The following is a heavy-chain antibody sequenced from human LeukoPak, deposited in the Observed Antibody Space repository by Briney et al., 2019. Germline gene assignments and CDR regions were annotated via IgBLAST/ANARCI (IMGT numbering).Heavy chain of an antibody. D-gene: IGHD6-19*01. Sequence: GGSLRLSCAASGFTFSSYAMSWVRQAPGKGLEWVSAISGSGGSIYYADSVKGRFTISRDNSKNTLYLQMNSLRVEDTAVYYCAKGASVWFYFFDYWGQGTLVTVSS. CDR2: ISGSGGSI. CDR3: AKGASVWFYFFDY. J-gene: IGHJ4*02. V-gene: IGHV3-23*01. CDR1: GFTFSSYA.